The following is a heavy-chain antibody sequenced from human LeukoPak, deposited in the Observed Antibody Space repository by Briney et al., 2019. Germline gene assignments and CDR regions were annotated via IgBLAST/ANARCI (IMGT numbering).Heavy chain of an antibody. D-gene: IGHD1-1*01. V-gene: IGHV3-23*01. Sequence: GGSLRLSCAASGFTFISYSMNWVRQAPGKGLEWVSSISGSSGRSDYADSVKGRFTISRDNSQNTLSLQMNSLRAEDTAVYYCARMDWSDISRYFDHWGQGTLATVSS. CDR1: GFTFISYS. CDR2: ISGSSGRS. J-gene: IGHJ4*02. CDR3: ARMDWSDISRYFDH.